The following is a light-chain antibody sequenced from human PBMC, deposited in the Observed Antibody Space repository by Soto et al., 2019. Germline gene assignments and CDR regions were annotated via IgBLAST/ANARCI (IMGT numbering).Light chain of an antibody. CDR3: LQRSKWPLT. J-gene: IGKJ4*01. CDR2: DTS. Sequence: EIVLTQSPATLSLSPGERATLSCRASQSVSSYLAWYQQRPGQAPRLLIYDTSNRATGIPARFSGSGSGPDFTLTISCLEPEDFAVYYCLQRSKWPLTFGGGTKVEI. V-gene: IGKV3-11*01. CDR1: QSVSSY.